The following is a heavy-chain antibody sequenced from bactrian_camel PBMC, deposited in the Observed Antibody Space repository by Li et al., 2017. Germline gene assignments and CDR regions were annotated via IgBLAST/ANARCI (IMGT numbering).Heavy chain of an antibody. V-gene: IGHV3S31*01. D-gene: IGHD4*01. CDR2: ISSGGGST. J-gene: IGHJ2*01. CDR1: GFSFSSSA. CDR3: AKLTGRYSDYDDEYLEV. Sequence: VQLVESGGGLVQPGGSLRLSCAASGFSFSSSAMSWVRQAPGKGLEWVSAISSGGGSTHYTDSVKGRFTISRDNAKNALYLQLTTLKAEDTAMYYCAKLTGRYSDYDDEYLEVWGQGTQVTVS.